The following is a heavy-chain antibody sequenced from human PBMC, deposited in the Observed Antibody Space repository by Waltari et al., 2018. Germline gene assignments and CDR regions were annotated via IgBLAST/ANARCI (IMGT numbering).Heavy chain of an antibody. Sequence: QVQLVESGGGVVQPGRCLRLACAASGFTFSAFAMHWVRQAPGKGLEWVAIISYDGNNKYYADSVKGRFTISRDDSKNTLYLQMNSLRAEDTAVYYCARVYGSGWYYFDYWGQGTLVTVSS. V-gene: IGHV3-30-3*01. CDR1: GFTFSAFA. CDR2: ISYDGNNK. CDR3: ARVYGSGWYYFDY. D-gene: IGHD6-19*01. J-gene: IGHJ4*02.